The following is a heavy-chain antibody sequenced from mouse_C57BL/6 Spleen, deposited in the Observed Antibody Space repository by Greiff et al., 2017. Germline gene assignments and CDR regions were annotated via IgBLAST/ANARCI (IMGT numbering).Heavy chain of an antibody. J-gene: IGHJ1*03. CDR2: INPNNGGT. CDR1: GYTFTDYN. Sequence: EVQLQQSGPELVKPGASVKIPCKASGYTFTDYNMDWVKQSHGKSLEWIGDINPNNGGTIYNQKFKGKATLTVDKSSRTAYMELRSLTSKDTAVYYCARNSNYVNWYCDVWGTGTTVTVSA. V-gene: IGHV1-18*01. CDR3: ARNSNYVNWYCDV. D-gene: IGHD2-5*01.